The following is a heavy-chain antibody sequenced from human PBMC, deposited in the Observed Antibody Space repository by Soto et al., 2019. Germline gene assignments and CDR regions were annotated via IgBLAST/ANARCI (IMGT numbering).Heavy chain of an antibody. J-gene: IGHJ5*02. D-gene: IGHD2-2*01. Sequence: PSETLSLTCAVSGGSISSGGYSWSWIRQPPGKGLEWIGYIYHSGSTYYNPSLKSRVTISVDRSKNQFSLKLSSVTAADTAVYYCAGVALGYCSSTSCYGGWFDPWGQGTLVTVSS. CDR1: GGSISSGGYS. CDR3: AGVALGYCSSTSCYGGWFDP. CDR2: IYHSGST. V-gene: IGHV4-30-2*01.